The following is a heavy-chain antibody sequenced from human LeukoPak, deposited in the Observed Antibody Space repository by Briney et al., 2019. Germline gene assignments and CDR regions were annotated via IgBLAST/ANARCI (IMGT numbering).Heavy chain of an antibody. V-gene: IGHV4-61*01. CDR2: IYYSGST. J-gene: IGHJ4*02. D-gene: IGHD5-18*01. Sequence: SSETLSLTCTVSGGSISSSSYYWSWIRQPPGKGLEWIGYIYYSGSTNYNPSLKSRVTISVDTSKNQFSLKLSSVTAADTAVYYCARDPGSDTAMVWLYWGQGTLVTVSS. CDR1: GGSISSSSYY. CDR3: ARDPGSDTAMVWLY.